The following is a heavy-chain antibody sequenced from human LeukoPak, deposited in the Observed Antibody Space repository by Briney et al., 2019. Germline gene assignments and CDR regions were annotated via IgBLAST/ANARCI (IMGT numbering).Heavy chain of an antibody. D-gene: IGHD3-10*01. Sequence: GGSLRLSCAASGFTVSGNYTSWVRQAPGKGLEWVSVIYSGGTTHYTDSVKGRFTISRDDAKNTLYLQMTSLRAEDTAVYYCAGLTVLSFGVDCWGQGTLVTVS. J-gene: IGHJ4*02. V-gene: IGHV3-66*04. CDR1: GFTVSGNY. CDR3: AGLTVLSFGVDC. CDR2: IYSGGTT.